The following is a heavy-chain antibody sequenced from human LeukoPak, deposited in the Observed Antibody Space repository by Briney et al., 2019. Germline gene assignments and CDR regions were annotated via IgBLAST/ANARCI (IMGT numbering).Heavy chain of an antibody. D-gene: IGHD3-10*01. CDR3: VREAGGDYFDY. Sequence: PGGSLRLSCAASGFTFSSYSMNWVRQAPGKGLEWVSSIRSSSSYIYYADSVKGRFTISRDNSKNTLYLQMNSLRAEDTAVYYCVREAGGDYFDYWGQGSLVTVSS. J-gene: IGHJ4*02. CDR1: GFTFSSYS. CDR2: IRSSSSYI. V-gene: IGHV3-21*04.